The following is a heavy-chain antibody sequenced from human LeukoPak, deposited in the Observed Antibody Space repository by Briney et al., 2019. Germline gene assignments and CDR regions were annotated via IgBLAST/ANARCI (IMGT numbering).Heavy chain of an antibody. D-gene: IGHD1-26*01. CDR3: ASGSYLYYYYYMDV. CDR1: GFTFEEHG. CDR2: INWNGGST. J-gene: IGHJ6*03. V-gene: IGHV3-20*04. Sequence: PGGSLRLSCAASGFTFEEHGMSWVRQAPGKGLEWVSGINWNGGSTGYGESAKGRFTISRDNAKNSLYLQMNSLRAEDTAVYYCASGSYLYYYYYMDVWGKGTTVTVSS.